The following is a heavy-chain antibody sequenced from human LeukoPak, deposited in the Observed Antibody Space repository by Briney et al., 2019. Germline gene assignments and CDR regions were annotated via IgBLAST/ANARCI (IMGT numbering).Heavy chain of an antibody. CDR1: GGSVSTGDDY. Sequence: SETLSLTCTVSGGSVSTGDDYWTWIRQSPGKGLEWVGYIYHTGSTYYNPSLKSRVTMSIDKSKNQFSLKVASVTAADTAVYYCARRPGYSFGYDYWGQGALVTVSP. J-gene: IGHJ4*02. V-gene: IGHV4-30-4*01. CDR3: ARRPGYSFGYDY. CDR2: IYHTGST. D-gene: IGHD5-12*01.